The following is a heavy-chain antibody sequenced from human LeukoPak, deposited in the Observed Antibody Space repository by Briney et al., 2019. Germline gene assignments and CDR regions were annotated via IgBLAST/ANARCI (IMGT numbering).Heavy chain of an antibody. V-gene: IGHV1-8*03. CDR3: ARERSSIAARRGGAFDI. D-gene: IGHD6-6*01. Sequence: ASVKVSCKASGYTFTSYDINLVRQATGQGLEWMGWMNPNSGNTGYAQKFQGRVTITRNTSISTAYMELSSLRSGDTAVYYCARERSSIAARRGGAFDIWGQGTMVTVSS. CDR1: GYTFTSYD. CDR2: MNPNSGNT. J-gene: IGHJ3*02.